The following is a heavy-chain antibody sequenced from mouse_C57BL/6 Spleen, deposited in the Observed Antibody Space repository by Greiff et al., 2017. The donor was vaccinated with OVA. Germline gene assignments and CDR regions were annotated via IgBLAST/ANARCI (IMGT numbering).Heavy chain of an antibody. V-gene: IGHV3-8*01. CDR2: ISHSGST. Sequence: VQLKQSGPGLAKPSQTLSLTCSVTGYSITSDYWNWIRKFPGNKLEYMGYISHSGSTYYNPSLKSRISIIRDTSKNQYYLQLNSVTTEDTATYYCARYEGSNYGYFDVWGTGTTVTVSS. CDR3: ARYEGSNYGYFDV. D-gene: IGHD2-5*01. CDR1: GYSITSDY. J-gene: IGHJ1*03.